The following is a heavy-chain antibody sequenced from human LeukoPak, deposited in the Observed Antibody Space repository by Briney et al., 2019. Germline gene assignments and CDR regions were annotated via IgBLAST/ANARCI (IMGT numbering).Heavy chain of an antibody. Sequence: GGSLRLSCAASGFTFSSYWMSWVRQAPGKGLEWVANIKQDGSEKYYVDSVKGRFTISRDNSKNTLYLQMNSLRAEDTAVDYCARDGTDTAMVYYFDYWGQGTLVTVSS. CDR1: GFTFSSYW. CDR2: IKQDGSEK. D-gene: IGHD5-18*01. CDR3: ARDGTDTAMVYYFDY. V-gene: IGHV3-7*01. J-gene: IGHJ4*02.